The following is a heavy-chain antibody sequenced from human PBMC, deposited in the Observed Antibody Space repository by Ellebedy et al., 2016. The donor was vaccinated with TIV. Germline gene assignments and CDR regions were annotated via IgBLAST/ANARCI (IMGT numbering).Heavy chain of an antibody. Sequence: GGSLRLXXAASGFIVSATYMSWIRQAPGKGLEWVSTLTADGRSTYFADSVKGRFTISRDNSKNTVYLQMNSLRSEDTAVYYCRPGHYSDAWGQGTLVTVSS. V-gene: IGHV3-53*05. CDR1: GFIVSATY. CDR2: LTADGRST. CDR3: RPGHYSDA. J-gene: IGHJ4*02.